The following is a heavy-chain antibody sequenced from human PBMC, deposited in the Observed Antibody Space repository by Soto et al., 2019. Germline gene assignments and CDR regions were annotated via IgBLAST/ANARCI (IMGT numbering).Heavy chain of an antibody. Sequence: SETLSLTCTVSGGSISSSSYYWGWIRQPPGKGLEWIGSIYYSGSTYYNPSLKSRVTISVDTSKNQFSLKLSSVTAADTAVYYCATFGRTYYDSITSDYWGQGTLVTVSS. D-gene: IGHD3-22*01. V-gene: IGHV4-39*01. CDR3: ATFGRTYYDSITSDY. CDR1: GGSISSSSYY. CDR2: IYYSGST. J-gene: IGHJ4*02.